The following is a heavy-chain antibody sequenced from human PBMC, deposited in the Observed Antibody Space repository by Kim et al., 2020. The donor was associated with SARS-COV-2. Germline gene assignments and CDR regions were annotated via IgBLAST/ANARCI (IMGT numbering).Heavy chain of an antibody. D-gene: IGHD3-3*01. V-gene: IGHV3-7*03. CDR3: ARDFWSGYRTQYYFDY. CDR1: GFTFSSYW. Sequence: GGSLRLSCAASGFTFSSYWMSWVRQAPGKGLEWVANIKQDGSEKYYVDSVKGRFTISRDNAKNSLYLQMNSLRAEDTAVYYCARDFWSGYRTQYYFDYWGQGTLVTVSS. J-gene: IGHJ4*02. CDR2: IKQDGSEK.